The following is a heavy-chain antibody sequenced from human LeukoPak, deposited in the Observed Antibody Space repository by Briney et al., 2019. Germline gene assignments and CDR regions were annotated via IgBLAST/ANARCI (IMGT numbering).Heavy chain of an antibody. CDR2: IYTSGST. CDR3: AREASFMVRGVFYYYYMDV. V-gene: IGHV4-61*02. Sequence: SETLSLTCTVSGGSISSGSYYWSWIRQPAGKGLEWIGRIYTSGSTNYNPSLKSRVTISVDTSKNQFSLKLSSVTAADTAVYYCAREASFMVRGVFYYYYMDVWGKGTTVTVSS. J-gene: IGHJ6*03. CDR1: GGSISSGSYY. D-gene: IGHD3-10*01.